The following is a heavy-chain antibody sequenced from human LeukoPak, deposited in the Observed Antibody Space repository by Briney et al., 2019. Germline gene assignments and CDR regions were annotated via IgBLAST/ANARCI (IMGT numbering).Heavy chain of an antibody. CDR3: AYYVDTARGAYYFDS. CDR2: IYWNYDR. D-gene: IGHD3-10*02. Sequence: SGPTLVNPTQTLTLTCTFSGFSLSTTGVGVGWIRQPPGKALEWLALIYWNYDRRYNESLKSRLTITKDTSKNQVVLTMTNTDPVDTGTYYCAYYVDTARGAYYFDSWGQGTLVTVSS. CDR1: GFSLSTTGVG. J-gene: IGHJ4*02. V-gene: IGHV2-5*04.